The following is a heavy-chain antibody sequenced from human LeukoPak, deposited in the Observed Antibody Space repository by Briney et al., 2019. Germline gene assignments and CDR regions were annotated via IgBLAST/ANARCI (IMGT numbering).Heavy chain of an antibody. D-gene: IGHD2-21*01. Sequence: PGGSLRLSCAASGFTFSSYEMNWVRQAPGKWLEWVSYISSSGSTIYYADSVKGRFTISRDNAKNSLYLQMNSLRAEDTAVYYCGRLWYYYYGMDVWGKGTTVTVSS. V-gene: IGHV3-48*03. CDR2: ISSSGSTI. J-gene: IGHJ6*04. CDR3: GRLWYYYYGMDV. CDR1: GFTFSSYE.